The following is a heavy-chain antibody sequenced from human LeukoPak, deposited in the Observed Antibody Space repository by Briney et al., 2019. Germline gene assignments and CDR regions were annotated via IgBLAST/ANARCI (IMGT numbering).Heavy chain of an antibody. J-gene: IGHJ5*02. Sequence: GGSLRLSCAASGFTFISYAMTWVRQAPGKGLEWLSSINGRGINTYYSDAMKDRLTISRDNSKNTVYLQMNSLTTEDTAVYYCTASQTGTNWFDPWGQGTLVTVSS. CDR3: TASQTGTNWFDP. V-gene: IGHV3-23*01. CDR1: GFTFISYA. D-gene: IGHD1-14*01. CDR2: INGRGINT.